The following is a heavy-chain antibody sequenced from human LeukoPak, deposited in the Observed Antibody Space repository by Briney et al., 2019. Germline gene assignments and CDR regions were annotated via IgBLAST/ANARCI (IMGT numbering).Heavy chain of an antibody. CDR1: GFTFSSYS. CDR3: AVNYCSSTSCYVDAFDI. V-gene: IGHV3-21*01. CDR2: ISSSSSYI. J-gene: IGHJ3*02. D-gene: IGHD2-2*01. Sequence: GGSLRLSCAASGFTFSSYSMNWVRQAPGKGLEWVLSISSSSSYIYYADSVKGRFTISRDNAKNSLYLQMNSLRAEDTAVYYCAVNYCSSTSCYVDAFDIWGQGTMVTVSS.